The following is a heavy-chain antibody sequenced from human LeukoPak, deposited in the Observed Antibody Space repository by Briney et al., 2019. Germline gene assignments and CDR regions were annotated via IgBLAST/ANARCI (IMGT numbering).Heavy chain of an antibody. V-gene: IGHV3-23*01. CDR3: AKRHSSGYYFFDF. J-gene: IGHJ4*02. CDR2: ISSTGTP. Sequence: GGSLRLSCAASGFTFSSYGMSWVRQTPGKGLEWVSGISSTGTPYYADSVKGRFTISRDNSKNTLYLQMNSLRAEDTAVYYCAKRHSSGYYFFDFWGQGALVTVSS. D-gene: IGHD3-22*01. CDR1: GFTFSSYG.